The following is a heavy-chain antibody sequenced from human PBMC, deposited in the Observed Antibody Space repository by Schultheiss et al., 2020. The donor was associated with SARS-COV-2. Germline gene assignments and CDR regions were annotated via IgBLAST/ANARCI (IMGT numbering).Heavy chain of an antibody. Sequence: SETLSLTCTVSGGSISSYYWSGIRQPPGKGLEWIGYIYYSGSTNYNPSLKSRVTISVDTSKNQFSLKLSSVTAADTAVYYCARGDLRGYSYGYDAFDIWGQGTMVTV. CDR3: ARGDLRGYSYGYDAFDI. CDR2: IYYSGST. CDR1: GGSISSYY. D-gene: IGHD5-18*01. V-gene: IGHV4-59*12. J-gene: IGHJ3*02.